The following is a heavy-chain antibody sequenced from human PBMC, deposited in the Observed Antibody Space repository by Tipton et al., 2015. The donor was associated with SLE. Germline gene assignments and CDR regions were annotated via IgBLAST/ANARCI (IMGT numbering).Heavy chain of an antibody. V-gene: IGHV3-30*04. CDR2: ISYDGSNK. D-gene: IGHD5-12*01. CDR3: AREGIVATTDAFDI. J-gene: IGHJ3*02. CDR1: GFTFSSYA. Sequence: SLRLSCAASGFTFSSYAMHWVRQAPGKGLEWVAVISYDGSNKYYADSVKGRFTISRDNSKNTLYLQMNSLRAEDTAVYYCAREGIVATTDAFDIWGQGTTVTVSS.